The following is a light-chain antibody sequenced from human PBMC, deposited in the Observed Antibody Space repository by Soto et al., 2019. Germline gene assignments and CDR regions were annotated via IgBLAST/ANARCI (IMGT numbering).Light chain of an antibody. CDR1: QSVLYSSNHKNY. Sequence: DIVMTQSPDSLAVSLGERATINCKSSQSVLYSSNHKNYLAWYQQKPGQAPRLLIYSASTRATGIPARFSGSGSGTEFTLTISGLQPDDFATYDCQQYNSFSWTFGQGTKVDIK. CDR2: SAS. CDR3: QQYNSFSWT. V-gene: IGKV4-1*01. J-gene: IGKJ1*01.